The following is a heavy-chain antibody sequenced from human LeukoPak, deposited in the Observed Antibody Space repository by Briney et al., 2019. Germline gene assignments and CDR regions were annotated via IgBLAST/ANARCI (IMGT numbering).Heavy chain of an antibody. D-gene: IGHD1-26*01. J-gene: IGHJ4*02. Sequence: GGSLRLSCAASGFTFSSYWMHWVRHAPGKGLVWVSRINSDGSSTSYADSVKGRFTISRDNAKNTLYLQMNSLRAEDTAVYYCARASGSYYSPFDYWGQGTLVTVSS. CDR2: INSDGSST. CDR1: GFTFSSYW. CDR3: ARASGSYYSPFDY. V-gene: IGHV3-74*01.